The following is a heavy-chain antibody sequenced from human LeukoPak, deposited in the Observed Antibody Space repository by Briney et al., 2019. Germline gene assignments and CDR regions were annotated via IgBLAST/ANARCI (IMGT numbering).Heavy chain of an antibody. CDR1: GWCLNKYS. CDR2: ISNIDNLP. V-gene: IGHV3-23*01. CDR3: AKATGTLGN. J-gene: IGHJ4*02. Sequence: SLRLSCPASGWCLNKYSMSWVRQAPRKGLEWVSTISNIDNLPYHADSVKGRFTIPRDNSKNTLHLQMNSLAAEDTAMYYCAKATGTLGNWGQGTMVAVSS. D-gene: IGHD1-1*01.